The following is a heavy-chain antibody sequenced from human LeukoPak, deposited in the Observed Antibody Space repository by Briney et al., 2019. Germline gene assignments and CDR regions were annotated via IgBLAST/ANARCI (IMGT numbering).Heavy chain of an antibody. Sequence: GGSLRLSCAASGFTFSSYSVNWARQPPHNRKEWVSFMSSSSVYIHYGDSVKGRSTISRDNAKNSLYLQMNSLRAEDTAVYYCARGFPSCFDYWGQGTLVTVSS. CDR1: GFTFSSYS. CDR3: ARGFPSCFDY. V-gene: IGHV3-21*01. CDR2: MSSSSVYI. J-gene: IGHJ4*02. D-gene: IGHD3-3*01.